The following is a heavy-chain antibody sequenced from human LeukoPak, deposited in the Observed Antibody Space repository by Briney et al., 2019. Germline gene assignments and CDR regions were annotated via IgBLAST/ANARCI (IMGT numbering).Heavy chain of an antibody. CDR2: ITGSGGNT. CDR3: ARSKGYLDV. Sequence: GGSLRLSCVASGFTFSSYNTIWVRQAPGKGLEWASGITGSGGNTYYADSVKDRFTMSRDNSKNTLYLQMNSLRSEDTAVYYCARSKGYLDVWGKGTTVTVSS. J-gene: IGHJ6*03. V-gene: IGHV3-23*01. CDR1: GFTFSSYN.